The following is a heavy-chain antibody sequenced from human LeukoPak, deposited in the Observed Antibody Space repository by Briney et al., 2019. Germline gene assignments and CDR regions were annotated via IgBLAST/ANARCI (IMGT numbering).Heavy chain of an antibody. V-gene: IGHV5-51*01. D-gene: IGHD3-22*01. CDR1: GFSFDTNW. CDR3: ARVWHYYDSSGYYLDAFDI. J-gene: IGHJ3*02. Sequence: GGSLRLSCVVSGFSFDTNWMSWVRQAPGKGLEWMGIIYPGDSDTRYSPSFQGQVTISADKSISTAYLQWSSLKASDTAMYYCARVWHYYDSSGYYLDAFDIWGQGTMVTVSS. CDR2: IYPGDSDT.